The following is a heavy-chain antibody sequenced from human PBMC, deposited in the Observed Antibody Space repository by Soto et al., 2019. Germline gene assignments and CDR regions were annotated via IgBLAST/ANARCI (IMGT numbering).Heavy chain of an antibody. CDR3: AKGGRGITFGGVIAPFDY. CDR2: ISGSGGST. Sequence: GGSLRLSCAASGFTFSSYAMSWVRQAPGKGLEWVSAISGSGGSTYYADSVKGRFTISRDNSKNTLYLQMNSLRAEDTAVYYCAKGGRGITFGGVIAPFDYWGQGTLVTVSS. J-gene: IGHJ4*02. V-gene: IGHV3-23*01. D-gene: IGHD3-16*02. CDR1: GFTFSSYA.